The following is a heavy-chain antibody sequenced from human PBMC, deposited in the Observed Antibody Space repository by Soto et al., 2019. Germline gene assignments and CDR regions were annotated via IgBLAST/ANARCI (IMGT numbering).Heavy chain of an antibody. J-gene: IGHJ6*03. CDR3: ARGHLAVVPVASWYFYMDV. CDR1: GYTFTNYA. CDR2: INAGNGNT. Sequence: ASVKVSCKASGYTFTNYAVHWVRQAPGQRLEWMGWINAGNGNTRYSQKFQGRVTITRDTSARTAYMELSSLRSEDTAVYYCARGHLAVVPVASWYFYMDVWGKGTTVTVSS. D-gene: IGHD2-2*01. V-gene: IGHV1-3*01.